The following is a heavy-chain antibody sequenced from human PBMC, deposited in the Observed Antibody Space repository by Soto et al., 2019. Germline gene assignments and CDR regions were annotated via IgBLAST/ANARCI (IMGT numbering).Heavy chain of an antibody. V-gene: IGHV1-69*01. J-gene: IGHJ6*02. CDR2: IIPICGTA. CDR3: ARDDWERTDNYYYYGMDV. CDR1: GGTFSSYA. D-gene: IGHD3-16*01. Sequence: QVQLVKSGAEVKKPGSSVKVSCKASGGTFSSYAISWVRQAPGQGLEWMGGIIPICGTANYAQKFQVRVTITADESTSTADMELRSLRSEDTAVYYCARDDWERTDNYYYYGMDVWCQGTTVTVSS.